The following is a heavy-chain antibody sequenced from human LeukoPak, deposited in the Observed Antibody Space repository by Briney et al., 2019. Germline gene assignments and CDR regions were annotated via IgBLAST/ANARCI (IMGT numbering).Heavy chain of an antibody. Sequence: SETLSLTCTVSGGSISSYYWSWVRQPAGKGLEWIGRIYSSGSTDYNPYLKRRVTMSVDTSKNQFSLEMSSVTAADTAVYYCARGIVEAPERPLDIWGQGTVVIVFS. CDR3: ARGIVEAPERPLDI. CDR2: IYSSGST. CDR1: GGSISSYY. J-gene: IGHJ3*02. V-gene: IGHV4-4*07. D-gene: IGHD2/OR15-2a*01.